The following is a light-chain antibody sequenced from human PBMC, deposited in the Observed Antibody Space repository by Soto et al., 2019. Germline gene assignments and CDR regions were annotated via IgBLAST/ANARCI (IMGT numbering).Light chain of an antibody. CDR1: QDISNY. Sequence: DIQMTQSPSSLSASVGDRVTITCQASQDISNYLNWYQQKPGKAPKLLIYDASNLETGVPSRFSGSGSGTDFTFTISSLQPEDIATYYSQQYDNHPPYTFGQGTKLEIK. CDR2: DAS. V-gene: IGKV1-33*01. J-gene: IGKJ2*01. CDR3: QQYDNHPPYT.